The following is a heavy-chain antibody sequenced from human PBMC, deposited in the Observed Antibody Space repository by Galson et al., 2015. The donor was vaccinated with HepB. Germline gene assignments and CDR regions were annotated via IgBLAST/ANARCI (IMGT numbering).Heavy chain of an antibody. CDR3: AKEFARLQFYFDS. D-gene: IGHD5-24*01. J-gene: IGHJ4*02. CDR1: GFTFSSYS. Sequence: SLRLSCAASGFTFSSYSMSWVRQAPGKGLEWVSAVSSSGTRTYYADSVEGRFTISRDNSKNTLYLQMNSLRAEDTSVYYCAKEFARLQFYFDSWGQGTLVTVSS. CDR2: VSSSGTRT. V-gene: IGHV3-23*01.